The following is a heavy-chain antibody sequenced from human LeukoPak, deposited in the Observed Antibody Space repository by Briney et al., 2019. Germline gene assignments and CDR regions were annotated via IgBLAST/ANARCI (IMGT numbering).Heavy chain of an antibody. CDR1: GFTFSSYA. Sequence: GRSLRLSCAASGFTFSSYAMHWVRQAPGKGLEWVAVISYDGSNKYYADSVKGRFTISRDNSKNTLYLQMNGLRAEDTAVYYCARDIVVVPGVLDVWGKGTTVTVSS. D-gene: IGHD2-2*01. CDR2: ISYDGSNK. J-gene: IGHJ6*04. CDR3: ARDIVVVPGVLDV. V-gene: IGHV3-30-3*01.